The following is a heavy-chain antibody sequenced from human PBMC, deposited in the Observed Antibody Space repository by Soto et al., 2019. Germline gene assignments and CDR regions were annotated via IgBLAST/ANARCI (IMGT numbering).Heavy chain of an antibody. D-gene: IGHD3-3*01. CDR1: GGSISSGDYY. CDR2: IYYSGST. V-gene: IGHV4-30-4*01. Sequence: PSETLSLTCTVSGGSISSGDYYWSWIRQPPGKGLEWIGYIYYSGSTYYNPSLKSRVTISVDTSKNQFSLKLSSVTAADTAVYYCARGVRADPHYYDFWSGYQGWFDTWGQGTLVTVSS. J-gene: IGHJ5*02. CDR3: ARGVRADPHYYDFWSGYQGWFDT.